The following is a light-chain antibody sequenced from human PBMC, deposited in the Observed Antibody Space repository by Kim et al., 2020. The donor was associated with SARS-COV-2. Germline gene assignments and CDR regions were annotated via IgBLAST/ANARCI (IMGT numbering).Light chain of an antibody. J-gene: IGKJ4*01. V-gene: IGKV3-20*01. CDR2: GTS. CDR1: QSVISSY. CDR3: QQYGDSLT. Sequence: EIVLTQSPATLSLSPGDDATLLCRASQSVISSYLAWYHQKPGQPPRLLIYGTSNRASGIPDRFSGSGSGTHFSLTINRLEPEDCGVYFCQQYGDSLTFGGGTKVDIK.